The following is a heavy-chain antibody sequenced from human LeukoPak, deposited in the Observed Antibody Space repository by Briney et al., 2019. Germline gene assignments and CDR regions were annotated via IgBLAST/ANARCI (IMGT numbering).Heavy chain of an antibody. D-gene: IGHD5-18*01. CDR1: GFTFDDYA. V-gene: IGHV3-9*01. Sequence: GGSLRLSCAASGFTFDDYAMHWVRQAPGKGLEWVSDISWNSGSIGYADSVKGRFTISRDNAKNSLYLQMNSLRAEDTALYYCAKDILRYSYGLQRYYYYGMDVWGQGTTVTVSS. J-gene: IGHJ6*02. CDR3: AKDILRYSYGLQRYYYYGMDV. CDR2: ISWNSGSI.